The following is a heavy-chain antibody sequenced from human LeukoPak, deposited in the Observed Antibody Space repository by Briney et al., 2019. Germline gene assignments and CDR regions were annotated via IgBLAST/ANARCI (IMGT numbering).Heavy chain of an antibody. Sequence: GRSLRLSCAASGFTFSSYAMHWVRQAPGKGLEWVAGISYDGSNKYYADSVKGRFTISRDNSKNTLYLQMNSLRAEDTAVYYCARDHQSDSSGWYGNDAFDIWGQGTMVTVSS. CDR3: ARDHQSDSSGWYGNDAFDI. CDR1: GFTFSSYA. CDR2: ISYDGSNK. D-gene: IGHD6-19*01. J-gene: IGHJ3*02. V-gene: IGHV3-30-3*01.